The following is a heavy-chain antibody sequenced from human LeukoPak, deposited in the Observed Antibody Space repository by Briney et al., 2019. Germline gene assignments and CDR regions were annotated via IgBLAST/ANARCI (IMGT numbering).Heavy chain of an antibody. CDR3: ARNVRDTGSFDY. J-gene: IGHJ4*02. V-gene: IGHV1-8*01. D-gene: IGHD3-10*01. CDR2: MNPNSGDT. CDR1: GYTFTSYD. Sequence: ASVKVSCKAFGYTFTSYDINWVRQAPGQGLEWMGLMNPNSGDTGYAQKFQGRITMTRNPSISTAYMELSSLRSEDTALYYCARNVRDTGSFDYWGQGILVTVSP.